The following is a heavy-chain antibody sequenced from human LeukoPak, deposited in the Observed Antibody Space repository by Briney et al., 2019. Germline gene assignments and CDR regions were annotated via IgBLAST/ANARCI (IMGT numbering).Heavy chain of an antibody. CDR1: GYTLTSYG. D-gene: IGHD5-24*01. V-gene: IGHV1-69*05. Sequence: GASVKVSCKASGYTLTSYGISWVRQAPGQGLEWMGGIIPIFGTANYAQKFQGRVTITTDESTSTAYMELSSLRSEDTAVYYCARDGTGDGYNYGYWGQGTLVTVSS. CDR3: ARDGTGDGYNYGY. CDR2: IIPIFGTA. J-gene: IGHJ4*02.